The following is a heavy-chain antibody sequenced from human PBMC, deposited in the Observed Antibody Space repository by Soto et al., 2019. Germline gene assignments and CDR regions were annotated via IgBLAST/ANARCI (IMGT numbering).Heavy chain of an antibody. CDR2: ISSNGVGT. J-gene: IGHJ2*01. CDR1: GFTLSGYA. V-gene: IGHV3-64*01. D-gene: IGHD5-12*01. CDR3: ARDRAWQERASGYDHSRYFDL. Sequence: PGGSLRLSCAASGFTLSGYAMDWVRQAPGKGLEYVSGISSNGVGTYYANSVKGRFTISRENSKNTLYLQMNSLRAEDTAVYYCARDRAWQERASGYDHSRYFDLWGRGTLVTVSS.